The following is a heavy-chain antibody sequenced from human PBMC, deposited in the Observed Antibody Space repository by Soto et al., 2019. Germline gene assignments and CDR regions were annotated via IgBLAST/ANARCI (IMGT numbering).Heavy chain of an antibody. Sequence: GGSLRLSCAASGFTFSSYAMSWVRQAPGKGLEWVSAISGSGGSTYYADSVKGRFTISRDNSKNTLYLQMNSLGAEDTAVYYCAKTEGSPTVTKDCSAVSKTGTTGFDYWGQGTLVTVSS. CDR3: AKTEGSPTVTKDCSAVSKTGTTGFDY. J-gene: IGHJ4*02. D-gene: IGHD1-1*01. CDR2: ISGSGGST. V-gene: IGHV3-23*01. CDR1: GFTFSSYA.